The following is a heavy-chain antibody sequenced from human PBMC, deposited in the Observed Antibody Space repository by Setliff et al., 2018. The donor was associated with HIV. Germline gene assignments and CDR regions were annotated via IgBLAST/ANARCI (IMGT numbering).Heavy chain of an antibody. CDR1: GFNVNNKY. Sequence: GGSLRLSCAASGFNVNNKYMSWVRQAPGKGLEWVSSISGSGRKTYYGDSVKGRFTISRDNSWDTVDLQMNTLRAEDTAVYYCAKVPLFVVVPAALGGMDVWGQGTTVTVSS. V-gene: IGHV3-23*01. CDR3: AKVPLFVVVPAALGGMDV. CDR2: ISGSGRKT. D-gene: IGHD2-2*01. J-gene: IGHJ6*02.